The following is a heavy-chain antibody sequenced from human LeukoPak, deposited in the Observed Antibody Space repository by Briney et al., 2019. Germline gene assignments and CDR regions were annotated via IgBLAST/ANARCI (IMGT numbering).Heavy chain of an antibody. J-gene: IGHJ3*02. CDR1: GFTFSDYA. CDR2: ISYDAKNN. Sequence: PGRSLRLSCAASGFTFSDYAMHWVRQAPGKGLEWVTVISYDAKNNYYADSVKGRFTISRDNSKNTLYLQMNSLRGEDTAVYYCARGDSTGDRKPFDIWGQGTMVTVSS. CDR3: ARGDSTGDRKPFDI. V-gene: IGHV3-30*04. D-gene: IGHD3-22*01.